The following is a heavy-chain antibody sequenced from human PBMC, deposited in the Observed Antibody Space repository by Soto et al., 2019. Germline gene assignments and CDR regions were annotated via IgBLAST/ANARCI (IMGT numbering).Heavy chain of an antibody. V-gene: IGHV3-15*07. CDR3: TIRLIAVAGDY. J-gene: IGHJ4*02. Sequence: PGGSLILSCAASGFTFSNSWMNWVRQAPGKGLEWVGRIKSKTDGGTTDYAAPVKGRFTISRDDSKNTLYLQMNSLKTEDTAVYYCTIRLIAVAGDYWGQGTLVTVSS. CDR2: IKSKTDGGTT. CDR1: GFTFSNSW. D-gene: IGHD6-19*01.